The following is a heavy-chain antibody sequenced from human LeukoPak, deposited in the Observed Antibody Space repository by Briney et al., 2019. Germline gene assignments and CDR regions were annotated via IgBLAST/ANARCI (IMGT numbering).Heavy chain of an antibody. CDR1: GDSLSSHY. V-gene: IGHV4-59*08. CDR2: IYGSGST. D-gene: IGHD3-10*01. CDR3: ARLTYGSGSYRRPDYYYGMDV. Sequence: SETLSLTCTVSGDSLSSHYWSWIRQPPGKGLEWIGYIYGSGSTIYNPSLKSRVTISVDTSKNQFSLKLSSVTAADTAVYYCARLTYGSGSYRRPDYYYGMDVWGQGTTVTVSS. J-gene: IGHJ6*02.